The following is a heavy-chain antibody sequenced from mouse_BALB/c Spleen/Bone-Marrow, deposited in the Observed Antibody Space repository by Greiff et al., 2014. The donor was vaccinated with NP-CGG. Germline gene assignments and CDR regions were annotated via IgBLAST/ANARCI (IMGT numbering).Heavy chain of an antibody. D-gene: IGHD2-1*01. CDR3: TRDRYYGNSFAY. Sequence: DVKLVESGGGLVKPGGSLKLSCAASGFTFSSYTMSWIRQTPEKRLEWVATISSGGSYTYYPDSVKGRFTISRDNAKNTLYLQMISLKSEDTAMYYCTRDRYYGNSFAYWGHGTLVTVSA. J-gene: IGHJ3*01. CDR2: ISSGGSYT. V-gene: IGHV5-6-4*01. CDR1: GFTFSSYT.